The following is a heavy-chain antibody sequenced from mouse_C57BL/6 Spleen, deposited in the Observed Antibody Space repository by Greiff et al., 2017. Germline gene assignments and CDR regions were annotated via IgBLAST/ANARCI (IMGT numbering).Heavy chain of an antibody. CDR2: IDPENGDT. V-gene: IGHV14-4*01. J-gene: IGHJ3*01. CDR1: GFNIKDDY. D-gene: IGHD1-1*01. CDR3: TTNGYDGSSQFAY. Sequence: EVQLQQSGAELVRPGASVKLSCTASGFNIKDDYMHWVKQRPEQGLEWIGWIDPENGDTEYASKFQGKATITADTSSNTAYLQLSSLTSEDTAVYYCTTNGYDGSSQFAYWGQGTLGTVSA.